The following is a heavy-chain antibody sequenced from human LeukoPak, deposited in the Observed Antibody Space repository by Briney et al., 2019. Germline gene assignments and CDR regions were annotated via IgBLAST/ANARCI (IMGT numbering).Heavy chain of an antibody. V-gene: IGHV3-33*01. CDR3: VRGRGSSGLNYYDY. CDR2: IWYDGSNK. D-gene: IGHD3-22*01. J-gene: IGHJ4*02. Sequence: GGSLRLSCVASGFTFSNYGMHWVRQAPGKGLEWVAVIWYDGSNKYYADSVRGRFTISRDNAKDSLYLQMNSLRVEDTAVYYCVRGRGSSGLNYYDYWGQGTLVTVSS. CDR1: GFTFSNYG.